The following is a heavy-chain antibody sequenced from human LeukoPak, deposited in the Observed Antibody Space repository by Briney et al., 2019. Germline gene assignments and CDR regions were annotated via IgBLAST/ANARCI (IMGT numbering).Heavy chain of an antibody. CDR1: GFTITNSG. CDR2: MSTSGGIT. J-gene: IGHJ3*02. D-gene: IGHD3-22*01. CDR3: AKDLDSSGPDAFDI. V-gene: IGHV3-23*01. Sequence: PGGSLRLSCEASGFTITNSGLSWVRQAPGKGLEWVSSMSTSGGITNYADSVKGRFTISRDNSNNTLYLQMNSLRAEDTAVYYCAKDLDSSGPDAFDIWGQGTMVTVSS.